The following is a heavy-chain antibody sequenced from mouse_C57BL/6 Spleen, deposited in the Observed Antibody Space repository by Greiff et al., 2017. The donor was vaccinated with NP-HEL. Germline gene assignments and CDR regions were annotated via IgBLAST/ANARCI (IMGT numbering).Heavy chain of an antibody. CDR2: IWSGGST. CDR3: ARKGYYGSSPYAMDY. V-gene: IGHV2-2*01. D-gene: IGHD1-1*01. CDR1: GFSLTSYG. J-gene: IGHJ4*01. Sequence: VQLQESGPGLVQPSQSLSITCTVSGFSLTSYGVHWVRQSPGKGLEWLGVIWSGGSTDYNAAFISRLSISKDNFKSQVFFKMNSLQADDTAIYYCARKGYYGSSPYAMDYWGQGTSVTVSA.